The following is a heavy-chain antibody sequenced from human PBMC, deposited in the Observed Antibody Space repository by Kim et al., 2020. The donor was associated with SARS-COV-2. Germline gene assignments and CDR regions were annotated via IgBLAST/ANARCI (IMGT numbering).Heavy chain of an antibody. J-gene: IGHJ6*03. D-gene: IGHD4-4*01. V-gene: IGHV4-59*01. CDR1: GGSISSYY. CDR2: IYYSGST. Sequence: SETLSLTCTVSGGSISSYYWSWIRQPPGKGLEWIGYIYYSGSTNYNPSLKSRVTISVDTSKNQFSLKLSSVTAADTAVYYCARRDYRNYYNYYYYYMDF. CDR3: ARRDYRNYYNYYYYYMDF.